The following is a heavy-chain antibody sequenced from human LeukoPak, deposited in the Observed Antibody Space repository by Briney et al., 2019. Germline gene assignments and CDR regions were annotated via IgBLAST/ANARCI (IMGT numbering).Heavy chain of an antibody. CDR3: ASTPNGVAAIYFDY. V-gene: IGHV3-30*04. Sequence: GGSLRLSCAASGFIFSNYAMHWVRQAPGKGLEWVAVISYDGSNKYYADSVKGRFTISRDNAKNTLYLQMNSLRAGDAAVYYCASTPNGVAAIYFDYWGQGTLVTVSS. CDR2: ISYDGSNK. J-gene: IGHJ4*02. CDR1: GFIFSNYA. D-gene: IGHD2-15*01.